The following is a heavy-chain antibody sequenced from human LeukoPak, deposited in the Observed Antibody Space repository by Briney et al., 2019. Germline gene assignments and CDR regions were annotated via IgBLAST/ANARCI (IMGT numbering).Heavy chain of an antibody. CDR1: GGTFSSYA. D-gene: IGHD1-1*01. J-gene: IGHJ5*02. V-gene: IGHV1-69*01. CDR2: IIPIFGTA. Sequence: SSVKVSCKASGGTFSSYAISWVRQAPGQGLEWVGGIIPIFGTANYAQKFQGRVTITADESTSTAYMELSSLRSENTAVYYCASTNWNDVNWFDPWGQGTLVTVSS. CDR3: ASTNWNDVNWFDP.